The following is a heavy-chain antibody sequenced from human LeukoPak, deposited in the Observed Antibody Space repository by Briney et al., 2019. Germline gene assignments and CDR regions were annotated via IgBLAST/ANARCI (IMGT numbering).Heavy chain of an antibody. CDR2: ISSSSSTI. CDR1: GFTFSSYS. Sequence: GGSLRLSCAASGFTFSSYSMNWVRQAPGKGLEWVSYISSSSSTIYYADTVKGRLTISRDNAKNSLYLQMNSLRDEDTAVYYCARLTGYSYGWADYWGQGTLVTVSS. J-gene: IGHJ4*02. V-gene: IGHV3-48*02. D-gene: IGHD5-18*01. CDR3: ARLTGYSYGWADY.